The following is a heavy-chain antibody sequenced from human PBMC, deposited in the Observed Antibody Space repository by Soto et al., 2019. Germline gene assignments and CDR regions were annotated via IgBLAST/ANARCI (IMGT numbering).Heavy chain of an antibody. V-gene: IGHV5-51*01. CDR1: GYSFTSYW. CDR3: ERTELAPPVDGAFDI. D-gene: IGHD5-12*01. Sequence: GESLKISCNGSGYSFTSYWIGWVRQMPGKGLEWMGIIYPGDSDTRYSPSFQGQVTISADKSISTAYLQWSSLKASDTAMYYCERTELAPPVDGAFDIWGQGTMVTV. CDR2: IYPGDSDT. J-gene: IGHJ3*02.